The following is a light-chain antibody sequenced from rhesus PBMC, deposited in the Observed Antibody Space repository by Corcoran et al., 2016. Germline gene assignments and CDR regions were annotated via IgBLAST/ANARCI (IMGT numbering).Light chain of an antibody. V-gene: IGKV1-69*01. Sequence: DIQMTQSPSSLSASVGDRVTITCRASQGISNWLAWYQQKPGKAPKLLNYRASNLETGVPSRFSGSGSETYFTLTISRLHPEDIATFYCQPHDHSPPWTFGQGTKVEIK. CDR1: QGISNW. CDR2: RAS. J-gene: IGKJ1*01. CDR3: QPHDHSPPWT.